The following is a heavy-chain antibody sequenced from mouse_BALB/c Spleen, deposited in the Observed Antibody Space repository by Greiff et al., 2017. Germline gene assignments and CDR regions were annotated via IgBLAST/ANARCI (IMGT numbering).Heavy chain of an antibody. CDR2: ISDGGSYT. J-gene: IGHJ4*01. Sequence: EVMLVESGGGLVKPGGSLKLSCAASGFTFSDYYMYWVRQTPEKRLEWVATISDGGSYTYYPDSVKGRFTISRDNAKNNLYLQMSSLKSEDTAMYYCAREGVLRAMDYWGQGTSVTVSS. CDR1: GFTFSDYY. V-gene: IGHV5-4*02. CDR3: AREGVLRAMDY.